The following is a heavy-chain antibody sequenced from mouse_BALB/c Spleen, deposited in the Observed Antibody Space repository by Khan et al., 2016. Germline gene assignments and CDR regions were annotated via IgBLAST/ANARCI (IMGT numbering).Heavy chain of an antibody. CDR3: ATWDYSGSDFAY. CDR1: GDSITSGH. D-gene: IGHD1-2*01. V-gene: IGHV3-8*02. J-gene: IGHJ3*01. CDR2: ISHSGDS. Sequence: EVQLLESGPSLAKPSQTLSLTCSVTGDSITSGHWNWIRKFPGNKFDFMGYISHSGDSYSNPSLKSRISITRDTSTTQYYLQLNSVTTEDTATYYCATWDYSGSDFAYWGQGTLVTVSA.